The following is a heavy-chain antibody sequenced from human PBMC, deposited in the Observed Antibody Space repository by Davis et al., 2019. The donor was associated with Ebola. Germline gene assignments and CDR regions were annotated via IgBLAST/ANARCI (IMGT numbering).Heavy chain of an antibody. V-gene: IGHV4-59*08. CDR2: IHYSGNT. D-gene: IGHD3-22*01. CDR3: ARSPITYYYDSSGYRFDY. Sequence: SETLSLTCAVYGGSFSGYYWSWIRQPPGKGLEWIGYIHYSGNTNYNPSLKSRVTISVDTSKNQFSLKLSSVTAADTAVYYCARSPITYYYDSSGYRFDYWGQGTLVTVSS. CDR1: GGSFSGYY. J-gene: IGHJ4*02.